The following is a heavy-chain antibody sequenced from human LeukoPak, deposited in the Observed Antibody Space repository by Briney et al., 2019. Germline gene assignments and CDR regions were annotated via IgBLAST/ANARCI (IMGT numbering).Heavy chain of an antibody. V-gene: IGHV3-7*03. CDR1: GFTFSSYW. J-gene: IGHJ6*03. CDR3: AKDGVVRGTYYYYYYMDV. D-gene: IGHD3-10*01. CDR2: IKQDGSEK. Sequence: GGSLRLSCAASGFTFSSYWMSWVRQAPGKGLEWVANIKQDGSEKYYVDSVKGRFTISRDNAKNSLYLQMNSLRAEDTAVYYCAKDGVVRGTYYYYYYMDVWGKGTTVTVSS.